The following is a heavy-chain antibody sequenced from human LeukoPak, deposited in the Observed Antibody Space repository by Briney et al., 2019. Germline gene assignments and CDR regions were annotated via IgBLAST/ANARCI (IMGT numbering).Heavy chain of an antibody. CDR2: IRYDGSNK. CDR3: AREALSREMDGYGVGGFDY. Sequence: GGSLRLSCAASGFTFSNAWMSWVRQAPGTGLEWVAFIRYDGSNKYYADSVKGRFTISRDNAKNSLYLQMNSLRAEDTAVYYCAREALSREMDGYGVGGFDYWGQGTLVTVSS. D-gene: IGHD5-24*01. V-gene: IGHV3-7*03. CDR1: GFTFSNAW. J-gene: IGHJ4*02.